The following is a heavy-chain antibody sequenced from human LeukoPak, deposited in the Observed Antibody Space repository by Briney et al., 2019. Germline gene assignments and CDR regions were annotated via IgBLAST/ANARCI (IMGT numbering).Heavy chain of an antibody. V-gene: IGHV4-61*02. J-gene: IGHJ4*02. CDR3: ARRQDGHDY. CDR2: IYTTGNT. CDR1: GVSIANTFYY. Sequence: PSETLSLTCTVSGVSIANTFYYWHWLRQPPGKGLEWNGRIYTTGNTDYNPSLKSRVTISLATARNQFSMKLSSVTAADTAVYYCARRQDGHDYWGQGTLVTVSS.